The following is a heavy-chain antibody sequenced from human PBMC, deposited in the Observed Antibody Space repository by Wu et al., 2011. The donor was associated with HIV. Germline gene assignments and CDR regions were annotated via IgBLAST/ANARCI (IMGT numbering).Heavy chain of an antibody. V-gene: IGHV1-69*05. Sequence: QVQLVQSEAEVKKPGSSVKVSCKASGGTFSSYAISWVRQAPGQGLEWMGGIVPLFGTAIYAQKFRDRVTITSDEATNTAYMELNSLRFEDTALYFCARGAAHYFGPGSWSSYYFDYWGQGTLVTVSS. CDR2: IVPLFGTA. J-gene: IGHJ4*02. D-gene: IGHD2/OR15-2a*01. CDR3: ARGAAHYFGPGSWSSYYFDY. CDR1: GGTFSSYA.